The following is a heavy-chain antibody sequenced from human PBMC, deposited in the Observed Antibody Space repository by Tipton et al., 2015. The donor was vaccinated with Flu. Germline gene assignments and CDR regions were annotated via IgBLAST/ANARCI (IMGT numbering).Heavy chain of an antibody. Sequence: QLVQSGAEVKKPGASVKVSCKVSGYTFTGYYMHWVRQAPGQGLEWMGWINPNSGDTKYAQKFEGRVTMTRDTSISTAYMELSRLTSDDTAVYYCARDLPSNFWGQGTLVTVSS. CDR1: GYTFTGYY. CDR3: ARDLPSNF. J-gene: IGHJ4*02. CDR2: INPNSGDT. V-gene: IGHV1-2*02.